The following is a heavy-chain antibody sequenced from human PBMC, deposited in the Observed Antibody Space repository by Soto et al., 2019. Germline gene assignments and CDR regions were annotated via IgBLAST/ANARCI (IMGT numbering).Heavy chain of an antibody. J-gene: IGHJ5*02. Sequence: QVQLQESGPGLVKPSETLSLTCTVSGGSISSYYWSWIRQPPGKGLEWIGYIYYSGSTNYNPSLKMRVTISVDTSKNQFSLKLSSVTAADTAVYYCARQSRYCSGGSCYSRWFDPWGQGTLVTVSS. CDR2: IYYSGST. CDR1: GGSISSYY. V-gene: IGHV4-59*08. D-gene: IGHD2-15*01. CDR3: ARQSRYCSGGSCYSRWFDP.